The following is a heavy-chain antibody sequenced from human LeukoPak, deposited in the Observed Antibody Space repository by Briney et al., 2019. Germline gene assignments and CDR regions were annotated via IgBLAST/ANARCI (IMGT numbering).Heavy chain of an antibody. D-gene: IGHD1-1*01. J-gene: IGHJ4*02. V-gene: IGHV1-2*02. CDR1: GYTFTGYY. CDR2: INPNSGGT. Sequence: ASVKVSCKASGYTFTGYYMHWVRQAPGQGLEWMGWINPNSGGTNYAQKFQGRVTMTRDTSISTAYMELSRLRSDDTAVYYCARDVGGTIRPENPDYWGQGTLVTVSS. CDR3: ARDVGGTIRPENPDY.